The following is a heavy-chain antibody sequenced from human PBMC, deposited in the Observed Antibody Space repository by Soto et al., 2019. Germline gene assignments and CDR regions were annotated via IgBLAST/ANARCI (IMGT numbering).Heavy chain of an antibody. J-gene: IGHJ4*02. Sequence: SVKVSCKASGGTFSSYAISWVRQAPGQGLEWMGGIIPIFGTATYAQKFQGRVTITADESTSTAYMELSSLRSEDTAVYYCARSSQYDILTGPPDYWGQGTLVTVSS. CDR1: GGTFSSYA. D-gene: IGHD3-9*01. V-gene: IGHV1-69*13. CDR2: IIPIFGTA. CDR3: ARSSQYDILTGPPDY.